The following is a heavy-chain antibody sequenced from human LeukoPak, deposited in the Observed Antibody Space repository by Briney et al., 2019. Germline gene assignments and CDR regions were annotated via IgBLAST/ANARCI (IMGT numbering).Heavy chain of an antibody. CDR1: GFTFSTYA. Sequence: GRSLRLSCAASGFTFSTYAMNWVRQAPGKGLEWVAVISSDGSKKYYADSVKGRFTISRDNAKNSLYLQMNSLRAEDTAVYYCARELPGEAFDIWGQGTMVTVSS. CDR2: ISSDGSKK. CDR3: ARELPGEAFDI. D-gene: IGHD7-27*01. V-gene: IGHV3-30-3*01. J-gene: IGHJ3*02.